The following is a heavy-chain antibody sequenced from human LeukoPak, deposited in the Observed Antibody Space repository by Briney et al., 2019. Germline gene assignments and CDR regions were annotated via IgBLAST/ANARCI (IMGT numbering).Heavy chain of an antibody. CDR2: IYSYSGST. CDR1: GDSITSSSYY. CDR3: AASGMTTVTFFDY. V-gene: IGHV4-39*01. D-gene: IGHD4-17*01. Sequence: PSETLSLTCTVSGDSITSSSYYWGWIRQPPGMGLEWIGTIYSYSGSTYYNLSLKSRVTISVDTSKNQFSLKLTSVTAADTAVYYCAASGMTTVTFFDYWGQGTLVTVSS. J-gene: IGHJ4*02.